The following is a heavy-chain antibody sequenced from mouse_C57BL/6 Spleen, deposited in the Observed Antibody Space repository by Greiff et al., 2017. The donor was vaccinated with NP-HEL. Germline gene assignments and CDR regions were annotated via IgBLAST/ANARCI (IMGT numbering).Heavy chain of an antibody. V-gene: IGHV2-2*01. CDR2: IWSGGST. Sequence: QVQLQQSGPGLVQPSQSLSITCTVSGFSLTSYGVHWVRQSPGKGLEWLGVIWSGGSTDYNAAFISRLSISKDNSKSQVFFKMNSLQADDTAIYYCARKGDLLYWYFDVWGTGTTVTVSS. CDR3: ARKGDLLYWYFDV. J-gene: IGHJ1*03. CDR1: GFSLTSYG.